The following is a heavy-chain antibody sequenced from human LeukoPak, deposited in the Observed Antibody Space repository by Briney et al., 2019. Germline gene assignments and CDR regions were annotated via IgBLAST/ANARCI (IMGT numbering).Heavy chain of an antibody. CDR3: ARAEGYSYGLDY. V-gene: IGHV1-2*02. J-gene: IGHJ4*02. D-gene: IGHD5-18*01. CDR1: GYTFTGYY. CDR2: INPNSGGT. Sequence: ASVKVSCKASGYTFTGYYMHWVRQAPGQGLEWMGWINPNSGGTNYAQKFQGRVTMTRDTSISTAYMELSRLRSDGTAVYYCARAEGYSYGLDYWGQGTLVTVSS.